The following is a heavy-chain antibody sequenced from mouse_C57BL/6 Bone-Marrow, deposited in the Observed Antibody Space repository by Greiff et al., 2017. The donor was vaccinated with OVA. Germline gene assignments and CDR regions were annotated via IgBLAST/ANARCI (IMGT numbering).Heavy chain of an antibody. Sequence: QVQLKESGPELMKPGASVKISCKASGYAFSSSWMNWVKQRPGKGLEWIGRIYPGDGDTNYNGKFKGKATLTADKSSSTAYMQLSSLTSEDSAVYFCARPGDGYPLWYFDVWGTGTTVTVSS. CDR1: GYAFSSSW. CDR3: ARPGDGYPLWYFDV. D-gene: IGHD2-3*01. CDR2: IYPGDGDT. J-gene: IGHJ1*03. V-gene: IGHV1-82*01.